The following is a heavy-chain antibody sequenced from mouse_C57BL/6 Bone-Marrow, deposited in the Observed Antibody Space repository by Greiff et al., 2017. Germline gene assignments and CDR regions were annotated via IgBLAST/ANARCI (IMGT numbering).Heavy chain of an antibody. CDR3: TDYYYGSSPFAY. J-gene: IGHJ3*01. CDR1: GFTFSNYW. CDR2: IRLKSDNYAT. Sequence: VQRVESGGGLVQPGGSMKLSCVASGFTFSNYWMNWVRQSPEKGLEWVAQIRLKSDNYATHYAESVKGRFTISRDDSKSSVYLQMNNLRAEDTGIYYCTDYYYGSSPFAYWGQGTLVTVSA. D-gene: IGHD1-1*01. V-gene: IGHV6-3*01.